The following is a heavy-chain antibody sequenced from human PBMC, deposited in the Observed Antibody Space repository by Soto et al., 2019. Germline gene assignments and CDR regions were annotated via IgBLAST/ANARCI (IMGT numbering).Heavy chain of an antibody. Sequence: ASVKVSCKASTGNYLRWVRQAPGQGLEWMGWINPNSGGTHYAEQFQGRVTMTWDTSISTVYMELNSLTSDDTAVYYCAREEATAGNDCFDYWGQGTLVTVSS. V-gene: IGHV1-2*02. CDR1: TGNY. CDR3: AREEATAGNDCFDY. J-gene: IGHJ4*02. D-gene: IGHD6-13*01. CDR2: INPNSGGT.